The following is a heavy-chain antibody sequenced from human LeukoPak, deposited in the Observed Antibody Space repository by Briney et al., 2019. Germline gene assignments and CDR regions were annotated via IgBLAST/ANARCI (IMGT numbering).Heavy chain of an antibody. Sequence: GASVKVSCKVSGYTLTELSMHWVRQAPGKGPEWMGGFDPEDGETIYAQKFQGRVTMTEDTSTDTAYMELSRLRSDDTAVYYCARSRPAVAGTPDFDYWGQGTLVTVSS. V-gene: IGHV1-24*01. D-gene: IGHD6-19*01. CDR2: FDPEDGET. CDR3: ARSRPAVAGTPDFDY. CDR1: GYTLTELS. J-gene: IGHJ4*02.